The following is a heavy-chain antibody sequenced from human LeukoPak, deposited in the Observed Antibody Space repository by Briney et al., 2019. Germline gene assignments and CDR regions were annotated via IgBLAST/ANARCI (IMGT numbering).Heavy chain of an antibody. D-gene: IGHD4-11*01. Sequence: GASVKVSCKVSGYALTELSMHWVRQAPGKGLEWMGGFDPEDGETIYAQKFQGRVTMTEDTSTDTAYMELSSLRSEDTAVYYCATAVLPTVTTSHYMDVWGKGTTVTVSS. CDR2: FDPEDGET. CDR1: GYALTELS. CDR3: ATAVLPTVTTSHYMDV. J-gene: IGHJ6*03. V-gene: IGHV1-24*01.